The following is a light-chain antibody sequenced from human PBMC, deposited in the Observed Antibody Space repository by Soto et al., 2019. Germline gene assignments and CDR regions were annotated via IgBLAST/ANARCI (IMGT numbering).Light chain of an antibody. Sequence: QSVLTQPASVSESPGQSITISGTGTSSDVGGYNYVSWYQQHPGKAPKLMIYEVNKRPSGVPDRFSGSKSGNTAPLTVSGLQAEDEADYYCSSYAGSSNVFGTGTKVTVL. V-gene: IGLV2-8*01. CDR2: EVN. CDR3: SSYAGSSNV. J-gene: IGLJ1*01. CDR1: SSDVGGYNY.